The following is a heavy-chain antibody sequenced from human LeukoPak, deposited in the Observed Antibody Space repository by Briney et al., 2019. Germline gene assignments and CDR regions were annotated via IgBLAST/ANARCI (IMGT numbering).Heavy chain of an antibody. CDR1: GDSVSSNSAA. V-gene: IGHV6-1*01. J-gene: IGHJ4*02. CDR2: TYYRSKWYN. CDR3: ARGLYYDFWPNYFDY. Sequence: SQTLSLTCAISGDSVSSNSAAWNWIRQSPSRGLEWLGRTYYRSKWYNDYAVSVKSRITINPDTSKTKFSLQLNSVTPEDTAVYYCARGLYYDFWPNYFDYWGQGTLVTVSS. D-gene: IGHD3-3*01.